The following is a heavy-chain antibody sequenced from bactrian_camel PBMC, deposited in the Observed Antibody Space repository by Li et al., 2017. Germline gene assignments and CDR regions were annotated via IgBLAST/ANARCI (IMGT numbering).Heavy chain of an antibody. V-gene: IGHV3S53*01. D-gene: IGHD8*01. Sequence: HVQLVESGGGSVQAGGSLKLSCVASGHTYNDYCMAWFRQAPGKEREGVAYIDSDGATTYADSVKGRFTISQDNAKNTLYLEMNSLKTEDTAMYYCAADRGASWCDLEVSSFGYWGQGTQVTVS. J-gene: IGHJ6*01. CDR3: AADRGASWCDLEVSSFGY. CDR1: GHTYNDYC. CDR2: IDSDGAT.